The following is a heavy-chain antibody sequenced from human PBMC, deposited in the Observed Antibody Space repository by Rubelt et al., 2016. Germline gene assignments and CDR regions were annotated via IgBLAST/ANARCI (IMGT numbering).Heavy chain of an antibody. Sequence: QVQLQQWGAGLLKPSETLSLTCAVYGGSFSGYYWNWIRQPPGKGLEWIGEINQSGDTNYNPSLKSRVIISVDTSKNRFSLNFSSVTAADTAVYYCASKLVVSPIRIWGQGTMVTVSS. CDR1: GGSFSGYY. CDR2: INQSGDT. CDR3: ASKLVVSPIRI. V-gene: IGHV4-34*01. D-gene: IGHD2-15*01. J-gene: IGHJ3*02.